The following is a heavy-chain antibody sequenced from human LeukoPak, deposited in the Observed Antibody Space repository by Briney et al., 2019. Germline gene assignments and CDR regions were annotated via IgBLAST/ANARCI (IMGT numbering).Heavy chain of an antibody. J-gene: IGHJ4*02. Sequence: SSETLSLTCSVSGGSIGSGGYYWSWIRQHPGKGLEWIGYSYYSGSTYYNPSLKSRVTISVDTSENQFSLKLSSVTAADTAVYYCARGPLLWFGELLYFDYWGQGTLVTVSS. CDR1: GGSIGSGGYY. CDR2: SYYSGST. CDR3: ARGPLLWFGELLYFDY. D-gene: IGHD3-10*01. V-gene: IGHV4-31*03.